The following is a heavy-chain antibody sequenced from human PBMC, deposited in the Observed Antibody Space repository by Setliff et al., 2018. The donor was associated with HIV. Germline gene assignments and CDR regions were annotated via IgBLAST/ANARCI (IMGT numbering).Heavy chain of an antibody. J-gene: IGHJ4*02. CDR1: GFSINSGYY. CDR3: ARGSGRFCSGGRCSAFDY. V-gene: IGHV4-38-2*01. D-gene: IGHD2-15*01. Sequence: SETLSLTCAVSGFSINSGYYWGWIRQPPGKGLEWIGSIYQTGTTYYNPSLKSRVTISVDTSQNQFSLRLSSVTAAETAVYYCARGSGRFCSGGRCSAFDYWGQGTLVTVSS. CDR2: IYQTGTT.